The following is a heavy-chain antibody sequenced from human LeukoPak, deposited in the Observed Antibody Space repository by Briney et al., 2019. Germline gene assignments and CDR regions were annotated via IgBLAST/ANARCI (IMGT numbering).Heavy chain of an antibody. CDR1: GFTFSSYG. Sequence: AGGSLRLSCAASGFTFSSYGMHWVRQAPGKGLEWVAVISYDGSNKYYADSVKGRFTISRDNSKNTLYLQMNSLRAEDTAVYYCAKDQDAAMAYVYYYGMDVWGQGTTVTVSS. CDR3: AKDQDAAMAYVYYYGMDV. J-gene: IGHJ6*02. D-gene: IGHD5-18*01. V-gene: IGHV3-30*18. CDR2: ISYDGSNK.